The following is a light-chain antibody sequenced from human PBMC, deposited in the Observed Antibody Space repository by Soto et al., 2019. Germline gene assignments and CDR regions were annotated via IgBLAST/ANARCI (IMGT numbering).Light chain of an antibody. CDR2: WAS. V-gene: IGKV4-1*01. Sequence: DIVMTQSPDSLAVSLGERATFNCKSSQSVLYSPNSKNYLAWYQQKPGQPPKLLIYWASTRESGVPDRFSGSGSVTDFTLTISSLQAEDVAVYYCQQYYTTPWTFGQGTKVEIQ. CDR1: QSVLYSPNSKNY. J-gene: IGKJ1*01. CDR3: QQYYTTPWT.